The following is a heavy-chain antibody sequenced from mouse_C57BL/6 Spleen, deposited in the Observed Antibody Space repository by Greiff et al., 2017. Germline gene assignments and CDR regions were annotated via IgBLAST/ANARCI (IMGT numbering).Heavy chain of an antibody. CDR2: IYPGSGST. V-gene: IGHV1-55*01. Sequence: QVQLQQPGAELVKPGASVKMSCKASGYTFTSYWITWVKQRPGQGLEWIGDIYPGSGSTNYNEKFKSKATLTVDKSSSTAYMQLSSLTSEDSAVYYCATYDGYDAMDYWGQGTSVTVSS. CDR1: GYTFTSYW. CDR3: ATYDGYDAMDY. J-gene: IGHJ4*01. D-gene: IGHD2-3*01.